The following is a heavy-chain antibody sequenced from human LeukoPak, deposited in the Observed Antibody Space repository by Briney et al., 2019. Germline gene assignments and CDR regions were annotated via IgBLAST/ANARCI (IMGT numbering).Heavy chain of an antibody. D-gene: IGHD2-2*01. CDR2: INHSGST. Sequence: SETLSLTCAVYGGSFSGYYWSWIRQPPGKGLEWIGEINHSGSTNYNPSLKSRVTISVDTSKNQFSLKLSSVTAADTAVYYCARLGALGYCSSTSCYSGERRGKYYYYYMDVWGKGTTVTVSS. J-gene: IGHJ6*03. V-gene: IGHV4-34*01. CDR1: GGSFSGYY. CDR3: ARLGALGYCSSTSCYSGERRGKYYYYYMDV.